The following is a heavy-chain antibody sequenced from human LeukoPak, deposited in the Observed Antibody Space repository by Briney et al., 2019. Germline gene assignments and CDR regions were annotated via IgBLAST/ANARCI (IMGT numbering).Heavy chain of an antibody. CDR1: GGTFIIYA. CDR2: MIPIFGTG. CDR3: ARDEADIVVVPAATSHAFDI. D-gene: IGHD2-2*01. J-gene: IGHJ3*02. Sequence: ASVTVSFTASGGTFIIYAISWVRQAPGQGGEWMGGMIPIFGTGNYAQKFQGRVTITAYQSTSTAYMELSSLRSEDTAVYYCARDEADIVVVPAATSHAFDIWGQGTMVTVSS. V-gene: IGHV1-69*13.